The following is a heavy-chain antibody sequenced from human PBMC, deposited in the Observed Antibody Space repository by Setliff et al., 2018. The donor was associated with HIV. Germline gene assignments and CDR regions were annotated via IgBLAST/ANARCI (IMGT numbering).Heavy chain of an antibody. CDR1: GYTFTSYD. Sequence: GASVKVSCKASGYTFTSYDINWVRQAPGQGLEWMGGIIPMFGTGFYAQKFQGRVTLTADESTSTMYMELSSLTSDDTAVYYCAGPRGDEAFDVWGQGTMVTVSS. CDR2: IIPMFGTG. J-gene: IGHJ3*01. V-gene: IGHV1-69*13. CDR3: AGPRGDEAFDV.